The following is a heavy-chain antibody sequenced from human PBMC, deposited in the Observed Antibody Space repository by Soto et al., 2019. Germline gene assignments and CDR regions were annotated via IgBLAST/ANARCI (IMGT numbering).Heavy chain of an antibody. Sequence: SETLSITCAVSAGMLRAYHWIWIRQLPGKGLEWIGEINHSGSTNYNPSLKGRVTISVDTSKNQFSLKLSSVTAADTAVYYCASGPNYYGMDVWGQGTTVS. CDR2: INHSGST. V-gene: IGHV4-34*01. J-gene: IGHJ6*02. CDR3: ASGPNYYGMDV. CDR1: AGMLRAYH.